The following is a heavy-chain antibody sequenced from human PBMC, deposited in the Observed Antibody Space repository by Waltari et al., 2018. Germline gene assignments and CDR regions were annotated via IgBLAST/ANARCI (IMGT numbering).Heavy chain of an antibody. Sequence: QVQLQESGPGLVKPSETLSLTCAVSGYSISSGYYWGWIRQPPGKGLEWIGSIYHSGSTYYNPSLKSRVTISVDTSKNQFSRKLSSVTAADTAVYYCARYTSQQYYYDSSGYEDAFDIWGQGTMVTVSS. J-gene: IGHJ3*02. V-gene: IGHV4-38-2*01. CDR1: GYSISSGYY. D-gene: IGHD3-22*01. CDR2: IYHSGST. CDR3: ARYTSQQYYYDSSGYEDAFDI.